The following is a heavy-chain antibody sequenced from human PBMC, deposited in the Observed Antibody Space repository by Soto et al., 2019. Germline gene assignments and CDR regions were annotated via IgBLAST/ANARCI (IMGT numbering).Heavy chain of an antibody. J-gene: IGHJ4*02. CDR2: ISAYNGNT. Sequence: QVQLVQSGAEVKKPGASVKVSCKAAGYTFTSYGISWVRQAPGQGLEGMGWISAYNGNTNYAQKLQGRVTMTTDTSTSTAYMELRSLRSDDTAVYYCARSVKEQWLVLGGFDYWGQGTLVTVSS. CDR1: GYTFTSYG. D-gene: IGHD6-19*01. V-gene: IGHV1-18*01. CDR3: ARSVKEQWLVLGGFDY.